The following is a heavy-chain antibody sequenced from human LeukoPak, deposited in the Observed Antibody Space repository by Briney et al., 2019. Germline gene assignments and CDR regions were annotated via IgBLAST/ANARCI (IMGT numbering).Heavy chain of an antibody. V-gene: IGHV3-23*01. CDR3: AKDRPNYYDSSGHYYRRDGDY. CDR2: ISGSGSLT. Sequence: PGGSLRLSCAASGFTFSTYAMSWVRQAPRKGLEWVSSISGSGSLTYYAGSVKGRFTISRDNSKNTLYLQMNSLRVEDTAVYYCAKDRPNYYDSSGHYYRRDGDYWGQGTLVTVSS. D-gene: IGHD3-22*01. J-gene: IGHJ4*02. CDR1: GFTFSTYA.